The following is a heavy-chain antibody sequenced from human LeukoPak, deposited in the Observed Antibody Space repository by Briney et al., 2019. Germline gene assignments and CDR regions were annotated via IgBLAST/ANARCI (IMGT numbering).Heavy chain of an antibody. D-gene: IGHD2-2*01. V-gene: IGHV4-4*08. J-gene: IGHJ4*02. Sequence: SETLSLPCAVSGGSLSGYYWNWIRQPPGKGLEWIGYVNAVGSTKYNPSLSSRLTISVDKSKNQFSLKLNSVTAADSAVYFCARRVPAASGGGFDYWGQGTLVAVSS. CDR1: GGSLSGYY. CDR3: ARRVPAASGGGFDY. CDR2: VNAVGST.